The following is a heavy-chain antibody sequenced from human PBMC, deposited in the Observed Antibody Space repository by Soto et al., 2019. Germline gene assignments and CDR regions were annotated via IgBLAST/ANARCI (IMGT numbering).Heavy chain of an antibody. CDR3: ARERGVGGSTGDYDQ. CDR1: GGYISSYY. Sequence: NPSETLSLTCSVSGGYISSYYWSWIRQPAGKGLEWIGRIFSSGSTHYNPSLKSRVTMSVDTSKNQISLRLTSVTAADTAVYYCARERGVGGSTGDYDQWGQGTLVTVSS. J-gene: IGHJ4*02. CDR2: IFSSGST. V-gene: IGHV4-4*07. D-gene: IGHD5-12*01.